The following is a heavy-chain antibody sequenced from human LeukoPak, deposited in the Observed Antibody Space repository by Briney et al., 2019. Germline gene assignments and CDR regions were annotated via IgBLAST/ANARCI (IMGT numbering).Heavy chain of an antibody. Sequence: GGSLRLSCAASGFDFHNYVIHWVRQAPGKGLEWVAVTSSDLNVKLYADSVKGRFTISRDNSRSTLYLQMNSLRPEDTAIYYCAREGCYGSGSPPSLYFDYWGQGTLVTVSS. CDR3: AREGCYGSGSPPSLYFDY. J-gene: IGHJ4*02. V-gene: IGHV3-30-3*01. CDR1: GFDFHNYV. D-gene: IGHD3-10*01. CDR2: TSSDLNVK.